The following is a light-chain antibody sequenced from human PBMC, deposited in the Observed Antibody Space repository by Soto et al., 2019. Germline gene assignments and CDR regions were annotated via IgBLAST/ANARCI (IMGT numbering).Light chain of an antibody. J-gene: IGKJ1*01. CDR2: GAS. V-gene: IGKV3-20*01. CDR1: QSVFNNH. Sequence: EIVLTQSPGTLSLSPGERATLSCRASQSVFNNHIGWYQQKPGQAPRRLIFGASFRATGIPDRFSGSGSGTDFALTISSLEPEDFAVYYCQQYGSSPPAFGQGTKVDVK. CDR3: QQYGSSPPA.